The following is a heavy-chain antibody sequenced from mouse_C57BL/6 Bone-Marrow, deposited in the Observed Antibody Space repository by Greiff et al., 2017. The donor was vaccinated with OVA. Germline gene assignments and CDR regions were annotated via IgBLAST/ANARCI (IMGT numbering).Heavy chain of an antibody. CDR2: IYPRDGST. CDR1: GYTFTSYD. D-gene: IGHD1-1*01. Sequence: VKLQESGPELVKPGASVKLSCKASGYTFTSYDINWVKQRPGQGLEWIGWIYPRDGSTKYNEKFKGKATLTVDTSSSTAYMELHSLTSEDSAVYFCAREGSGSSSYWYFDVWGTGTTVTVSS. CDR3: AREGSGSSSYWYFDV. J-gene: IGHJ1*03. V-gene: IGHV1-85*01.